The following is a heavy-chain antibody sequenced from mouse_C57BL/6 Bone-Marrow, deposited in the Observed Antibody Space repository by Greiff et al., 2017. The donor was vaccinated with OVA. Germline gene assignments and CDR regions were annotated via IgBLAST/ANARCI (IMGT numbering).Heavy chain of an antibody. Sequence: EVKLMESGGGLVKPGGSLKLSCAASGFTFSDYGMHWVRQAPEKGLEWVAYISSGSSTIYYADTVKGRFTISRDNAKNTLFLQMTSLRSEDTAMYYCARATVVATGAMDYWGQGTSVTVSS. CDR1: GFTFSDYG. CDR2: ISSGSSTI. D-gene: IGHD1-1*01. CDR3: ARATVVATGAMDY. V-gene: IGHV5-17*01. J-gene: IGHJ4*01.